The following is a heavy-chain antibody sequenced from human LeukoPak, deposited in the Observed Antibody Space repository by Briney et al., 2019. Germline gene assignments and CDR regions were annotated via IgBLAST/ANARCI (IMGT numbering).Heavy chain of an antibody. D-gene: IGHD2-15*01. V-gene: IGHV4-30-4*01. CDR2: IYYSGST. Sequence: SETLSLTCTVSGGSIRSGDFYWSWIRQPPGKGLEWIGYIYYSGSTNYNPSLKSRVTISKDTSKNQFSLKLSSVTAADTAVYYCARENDMGYCSGGRCYKGYNAMDVWGQGTTVTVSS. CDR1: GGSIRSGDFY. J-gene: IGHJ6*02. CDR3: ARENDMGYCSGGRCYKGYNAMDV.